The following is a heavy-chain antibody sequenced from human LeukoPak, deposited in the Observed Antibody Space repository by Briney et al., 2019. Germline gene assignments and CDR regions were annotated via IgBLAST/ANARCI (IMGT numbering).Heavy chain of an antibody. CDR2: ISSSSGTI. D-gene: IGHD5-24*01. Sequence: GGSLRLSCVASGFTFSSYNMNWVRQAPGRGLEWVSYISSSSGTIYYADSVKGRFTISRDNAKNSLYLQMNSLRAEDTAVYYCARARDGYPIGYFDYWGQGTLVTVSS. V-gene: IGHV3-48*01. CDR1: GFTFSSYN. CDR3: ARARDGYPIGYFDY. J-gene: IGHJ4*02.